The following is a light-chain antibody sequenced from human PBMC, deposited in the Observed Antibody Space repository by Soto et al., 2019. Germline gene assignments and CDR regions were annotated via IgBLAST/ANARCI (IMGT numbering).Light chain of an antibody. CDR2: LEGSGSY. CDR1: SGHSSYI. CDR3: ETWDSNTFVV. V-gene: IGLV4-60*03. Sequence: QPVLTQSSSASASLGSSVKLTCTLSSGHSSYIIAWHQQQPGKAPRYLMKLEGSGSYNKGSGVPDRFSGSSSGADRYLTISNRQSEDEADYYCETWDSNTFVVLGGGTKLTVL. J-gene: IGLJ2*01.